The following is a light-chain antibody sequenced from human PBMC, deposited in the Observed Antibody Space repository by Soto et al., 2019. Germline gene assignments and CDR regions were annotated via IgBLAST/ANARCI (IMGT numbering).Light chain of an antibody. CDR1: QSVSSN. CDR3: QQYNNCRLT. Sequence: EIVMTQSPATLSVSPGERATLSCRASQSVSSNLAWYQQKPGQAPRLLIYGASTRATGIPARFSGSGSGTEFTLTISSLQSEDFAVYYCQQYNNCRLTFGGGTKV. CDR2: GAS. J-gene: IGKJ4*01. V-gene: IGKV3-15*01.